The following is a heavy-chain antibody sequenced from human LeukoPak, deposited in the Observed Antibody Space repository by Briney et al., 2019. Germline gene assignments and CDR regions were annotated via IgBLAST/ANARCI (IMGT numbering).Heavy chain of an antibody. D-gene: IGHD3-10*01. CDR3: ASCDATFRGDQY. CDR2: INAGNGNT. V-gene: IGHV1-3*01. CDR1: GYTFTSYA. Sequence: ASVKVSCKASGYTFTSYAMHWVRQAPGQRLEWMGWINAGNGNTKYSQKFQGRVTITRDTSASTAYMELSSLRSEDTAVYYCASCDATFRGDQYWGQGTLVTVSS. J-gene: IGHJ4*02.